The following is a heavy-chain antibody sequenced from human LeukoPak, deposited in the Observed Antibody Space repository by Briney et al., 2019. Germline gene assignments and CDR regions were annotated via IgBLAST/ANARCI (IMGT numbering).Heavy chain of an antibody. CDR2: INPNSGGT. CDR1: GGTFSSYA. J-gene: IGHJ4*02. D-gene: IGHD1-20*01. CDR3: ARYNWNDDYFDY. Sequence: ASVKVSCKASGGTFSSYAISWVRQAPGQGLEWMGWINPNSGGTNYAQKFQGRVTMTRDTSISTAYMELSRLRSDDTAVYYCARYNWNDDYFDYWGQGTLVTVSS. V-gene: IGHV1-2*02.